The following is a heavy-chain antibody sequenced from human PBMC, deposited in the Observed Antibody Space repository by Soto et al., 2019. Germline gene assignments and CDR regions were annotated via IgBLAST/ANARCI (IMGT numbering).Heavy chain of an antibody. D-gene: IGHD1-26*01. CDR1: GDSIGRFY. V-gene: IGHV4-4*07. J-gene: IGHJ6*02. CDR2: VYSTGGV. Sequence: QLQLHESGPGLVKPSETLSLTCNVSGDSIGRFYWSWIRQSAGKVLEWIGRVYSTGGVTYNPALKGRVTISLDRSNNHVSLEMNSVSAADTAVYFCARDLSGTGLDIWGRVPRVSVSS. CDR3: ARDLSGTGLDI.